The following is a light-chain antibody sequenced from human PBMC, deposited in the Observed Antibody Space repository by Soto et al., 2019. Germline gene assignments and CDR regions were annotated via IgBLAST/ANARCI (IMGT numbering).Light chain of an antibody. CDR1: QSISSY. CDR3: QQSYSTPWT. V-gene: IGKV1-39*01. Sequence: DIPMTQSPSSLSASVGDRVTITCRASQSISSYLNWYQQKPGKAPKLLIYAASSLQSGVPSRFSGGGSGTDFTLTISSLQPEDFATYYCQQSYSTPWTFGQGTKVEIK. CDR2: AAS. J-gene: IGKJ1*01.